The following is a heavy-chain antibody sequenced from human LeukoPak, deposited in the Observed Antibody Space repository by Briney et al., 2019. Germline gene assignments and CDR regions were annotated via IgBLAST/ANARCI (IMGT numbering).Heavy chain of an antibody. CDR2: INPSGGST. J-gene: IGHJ3*01. CDR3: ARGSSGRYEPDDAFDV. V-gene: IGHV1-46*01. Sequence: ASVKVSCKASGYTFTSYYMHWVRQAPGQGLEWMGIINPSGGSTSYAQKLQGRVTMTTDTSTNTVYMDLRSLRSDDTALYFCARGSSGRYEPDDAFDVWGQGTMVTVSS. CDR1: GYTFTSYY. D-gene: IGHD3-22*01.